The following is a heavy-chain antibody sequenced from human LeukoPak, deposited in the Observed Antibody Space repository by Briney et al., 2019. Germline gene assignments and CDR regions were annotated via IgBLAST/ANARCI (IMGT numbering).Heavy chain of an antibody. CDR3: ARPGDGGNSVLDAFDI. CDR2: IYYSGST. D-gene: IGHD4-23*01. J-gene: IGHJ3*02. V-gene: IGHV4-59*08. Sequence: SETLSLTCTVSGGSISSYYWSWIRQPPGKGLEWFGYIYYSGSTNYNPSLKSRVTISVDTSKNQFSLKLSSVTAADTAVYYCARPGDGGNSVLDAFDIWGQGTMVTVSS. CDR1: GGSISSYY.